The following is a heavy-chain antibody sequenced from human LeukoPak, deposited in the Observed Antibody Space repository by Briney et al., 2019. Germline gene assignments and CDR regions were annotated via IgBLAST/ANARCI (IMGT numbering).Heavy chain of an antibody. CDR3: ARQPSRVGTSDRFDY. D-gene: IGHD1-1*01. V-gene: IGHV4-59*08. Sequence: PSETLSLTCTFSSDSISSYWWNWIRQPPGKGLEWIGYISHGGSVNYNPSLKSRLTMSVDTSKKQFSLRLSSVTAEGTAVYYCARQPSRVGTSDRFDYWGQGTLVTVSS. CDR2: ISHGGSV. CDR1: SDSISSYW. J-gene: IGHJ4*02.